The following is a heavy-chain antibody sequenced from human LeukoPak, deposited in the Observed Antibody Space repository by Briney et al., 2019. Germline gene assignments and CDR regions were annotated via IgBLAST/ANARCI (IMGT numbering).Heavy chain of an antibody. J-gene: IGHJ6*02. CDR1: GFTFDDYG. CDR2: INWNGGST. CDR3: ARDGIAAAGSYYYYGMDV. Sequence: GGSLRLSCAASGFTFDDYGMSWVRQAPGKGLEWVSGINWNGGSTGYADSMKGRFTISRDNAKNSLYLQMNSLRAEDTALYHCARDGIAAAGSYYYYGMDVWGQGTTVTVSS. V-gene: IGHV3-20*01. D-gene: IGHD6-13*01.